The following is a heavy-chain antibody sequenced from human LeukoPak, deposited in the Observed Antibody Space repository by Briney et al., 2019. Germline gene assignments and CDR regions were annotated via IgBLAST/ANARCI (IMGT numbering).Heavy chain of an antibody. CDR2: MNPNSGYT. D-gene: IGHD1-20*01. J-gene: IGHJ4*02. CDR1: GYTFTSYD. V-gene: IGHV1-8*01. Sequence: GASVKVSCKASGYTFTSYDINWVRQATGQGLEWMGWMNPNSGYTGYAQKFQGRVTMTRNTSITTAYMELSSLRSAGTAVYYCAMRPYNWNDDGNIDYWGQGTLVTVSS. CDR3: AMRPYNWNDDGNIDY.